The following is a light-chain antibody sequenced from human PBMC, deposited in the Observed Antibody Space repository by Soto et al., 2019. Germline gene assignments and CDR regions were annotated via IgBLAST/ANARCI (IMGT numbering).Light chain of an antibody. V-gene: IGKV1-39*01. CDR3: QQSHSSSWT. Sequence: DIQLTQSPSSLSASVGDRVTITFRASQSISNSLNWYQQKPGKAPNLLIYGTSDLQSGVPSRFSGSGSGTEFTLTISSLQRDDFATYYCQQSHSSSWTLGNGTKVESK. J-gene: IGKJ1*01. CDR2: GTS. CDR1: QSISNS.